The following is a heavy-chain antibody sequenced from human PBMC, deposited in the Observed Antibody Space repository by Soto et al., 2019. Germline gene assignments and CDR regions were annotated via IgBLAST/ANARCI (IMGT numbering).Heavy chain of an antibody. Sequence: SQSLSLTCAISGGTVANDRAGWHWIRQSPSRGLEWLGRTYYRSKWYNDYAISVRGRITINPDTSKNQFSLQMNSLRAEDTAVYYCAREITGYGSLTYFDYWGQGTLVTVSS. CDR3: AREITGYGSLTYFDY. D-gene: IGHD3-10*01. CDR1: GGTVANDRAG. J-gene: IGHJ4*02. CDR2: TYYRSKWYN. V-gene: IGHV6-1*01.